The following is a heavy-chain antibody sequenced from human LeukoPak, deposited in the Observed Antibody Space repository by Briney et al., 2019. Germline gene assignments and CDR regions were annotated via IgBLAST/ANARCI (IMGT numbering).Heavy chain of an antibody. J-gene: IGHJ3*02. D-gene: IGHD6-19*01. CDR3: ARRPYSSGWYGAFYI. CDR1: GGSISSYY. CDR2: IYYSGST. Sequence: SETLSLTCTISGGSISSYYWNWIRQPPGKGLEWVGYIYYSGSTNYNPSLKSRVTISVDTSKNQFSLKLSSVTAADTAVYYCARRPYSSGWYGAFYIRGQGTMVT. V-gene: IGHV4-59*08.